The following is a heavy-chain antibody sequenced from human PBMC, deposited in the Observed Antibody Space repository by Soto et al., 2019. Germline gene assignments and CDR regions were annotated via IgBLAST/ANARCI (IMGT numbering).Heavy chain of an antibody. CDR3: ARGNRYYDLWSGYWTYYYYGMDV. D-gene: IGHD3-3*01. J-gene: IGHJ6*02. CDR1: GYTFTGYH. CDR2: INPNRGGT. V-gene: IGHV1-2*02. Sequence: ASVTVSCQASGYTFTGYHMHWVRQAPGQGLEWMGWINPNRGGTNYAQKFQGRVTMTRDTSISTAYMELSRLRSDDTAVYYCARGNRYYDLWSGYWTYYYYGMDVWGQGTTVTVSS.